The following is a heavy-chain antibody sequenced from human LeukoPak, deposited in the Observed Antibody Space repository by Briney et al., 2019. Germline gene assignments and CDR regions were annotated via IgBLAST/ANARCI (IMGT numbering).Heavy chain of an antibody. Sequence: PSETLSLTCTVSGGSISSGSYYWSWIRQPAGKGLEWIGRIYTSGSTNYNPSLKSRVTISVDTSKNQFSLKLSSVTAADTAVHYCAGNYYGSGSYYSEDRYWGQGTLVTVSS. D-gene: IGHD3-10*01. CDR3: AGNYYGSGSYYSEDRY. J-gene: IGHJ4*02. V-gene: IGHV4-61*02. CDR1: GGSISSGSYY. CDR2: IYTSGST.